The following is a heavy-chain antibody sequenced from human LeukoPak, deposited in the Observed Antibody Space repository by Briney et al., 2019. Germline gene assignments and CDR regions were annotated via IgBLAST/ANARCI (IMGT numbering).Heavy chain of an antibody. CDR1: GFTFSSYA. CDR2: ISGSGGST. Sequence: GGSLRLSCAASGFTFSSYAMSWVRQAPGKGLEWVSVISGSGGSTYYADSVKGRFTISRDNAKNSLYLQMNSLRAEDTAVYYCARAPLGYCSGGSCYDLDYWGQGTLVTVSS. CDR3: ARAPLGYCSGGSCYDLDY. V-gene: IGHV3-23*01. D-gene: IGHD2-15*01. J-gene: IGHJ4*02.